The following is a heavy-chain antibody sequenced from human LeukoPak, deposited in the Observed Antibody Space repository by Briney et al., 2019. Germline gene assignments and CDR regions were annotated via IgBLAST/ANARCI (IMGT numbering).Heavy chain of an antibody. CDR3: AKCSATCYANAFDI. CDR2: ISGSGSDT. CDR1: GFTFSSYA. V-gene: IGHV3-23*01. D-gene: IGHD2-2*01. J-gene: IGHJ3*02. Sequence: PGGSLRLSCAASGFTFSSYAMSWVRQAPGKGLEWVSAISGSGSDTEYADSVKGRFTISRDNSKTTLYLQMSSLRVEDTALYYCAKCSATCYANAFDIWGQGTMVAVSS.